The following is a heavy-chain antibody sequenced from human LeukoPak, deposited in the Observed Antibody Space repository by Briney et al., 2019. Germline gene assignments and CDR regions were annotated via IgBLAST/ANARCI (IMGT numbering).Heavy chain of an antibody. Sequence: PGGSLRLSCAVSGLTFSSSWMDWVRQAPGKGLEWVSTISGSGGSTYSTDSVKGRFTISRDNSKSTLYLQMNSLRVEDAAIYYCAKGGPQFFDYWGQGTLVTVSS. V-gene: IGHV3-23*01. D-gene: IGHD5-24*01. J-gene: IGHJ4*02. CDR3: AKGGPQFFDY. CDR1: GLTFSSSW. CDR2: ISGSGGST.